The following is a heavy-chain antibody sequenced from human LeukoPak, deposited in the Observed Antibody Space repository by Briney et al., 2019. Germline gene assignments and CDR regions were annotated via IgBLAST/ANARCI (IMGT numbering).Heavy chain of an antibody. CDR1: AFTFSDHS. CDR3: ARDRLTSGSYFFDY. D-gene: IGHD1-26*01. V-gene: IGHV3-48*01. Sequence: PGGSLRLSCAASAFTFSDHSMNWVRQAPGKGLEWISYISGRGSTIYYADSVRGRFTISRDNAKNSMYLQMNSLRAEDTAVYYCARDRLTSGSYFFDYWGQGTLVTVSS. CDR2: ISGRGSTI. J-gene: IGHJ4*02.